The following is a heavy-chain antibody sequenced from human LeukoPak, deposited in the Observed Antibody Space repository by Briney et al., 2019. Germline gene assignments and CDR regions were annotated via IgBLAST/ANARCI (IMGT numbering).Heavy chain of an antibody. CDR2: IYYSGST. J-gene: IGHJ5*02. V-gene: IGHV4-59*01. D-gene: IGHD5-24*01. CDR3: ASLDDPSGWFDP. CDR1: GGSISSYY. Sequence: SETLSLTCTVSGGSISSYYWSWIRQPPGKGLEWIGYIYYSGSTNYNPSLKSRVTISVDTSKNQFSLKLSSVTAADTAVYYCASLDDPSGWFDPWGQGTLVTVSS.